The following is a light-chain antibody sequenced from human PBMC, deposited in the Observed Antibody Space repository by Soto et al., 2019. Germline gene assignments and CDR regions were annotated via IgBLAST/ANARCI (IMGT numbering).Light chain of an antibody. V-gene: IGKV3-15*01. CDR3: QQYTNWPPIT. J-gene: IGKJ5*01. Sequence: EILLTQSPATLPVNPGERATLSCRASQSVGSNLAWFQQKPGQAPRLLIYGSSTRATGVPARFSGSGSGADFTLTISNLQSEDFAVYYCQQYTNWPPITFGQGTRLEIK. CDR2: GSS. CDR1: QSVGSN.